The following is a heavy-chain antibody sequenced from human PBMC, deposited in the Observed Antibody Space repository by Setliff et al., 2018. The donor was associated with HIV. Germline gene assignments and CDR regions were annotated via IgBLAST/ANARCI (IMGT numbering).Heavy chain of an antibody. J-gene: IGHJ4*02. CDR1: GGTFSSYA. Sequence: SVKVSCKASGGTFSSYAISWVRQAPGQGLEWMGGIIPILGIANYAQKFQGRVTTTIDRSTSTAYMELRSLRSDDTAMYYCGRDRGWDRRYFEYWGQGSLVTVSS. CDR2: IIPILGIA. V-gene: IGHV1-69*10. D-gene: IGHD1-26*01. CDR3: GRDRGWDRRYFEY.